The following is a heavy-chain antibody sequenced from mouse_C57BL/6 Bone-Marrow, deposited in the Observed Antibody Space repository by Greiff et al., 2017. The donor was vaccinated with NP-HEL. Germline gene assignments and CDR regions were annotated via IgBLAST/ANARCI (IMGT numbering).Heavy chain of an antibody. CDR3: ARDYYYGSSYDWYFDV. CDR1: GFTFSSYA. Sequence: EVQVVESGGGLVKPGGSLKLSCAASGFTFSSYAMSWVRQTPEKRLEWVATISDGGSSTYYPDNVKGRFTISRDNAKNNLYLQMSHLKSEDTAMYYCARDYYYGSSYDWYFDVWGTGTTVTVSS. V-gene: IGHV5-4*01. D-gene: IGHD1-1*01. J-gene: IGHJ1*03. CDR2: ISDGGSST.